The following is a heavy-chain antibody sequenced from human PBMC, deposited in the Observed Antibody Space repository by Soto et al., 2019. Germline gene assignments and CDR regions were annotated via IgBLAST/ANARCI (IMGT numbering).Heavy chain of an antibody. D-gene: IGHD3-16*01. CDR1: GGSISSGDYY. Sequence: QVQLQESGPGLVKPSQTLSLTCTVSGGSISSGDYYWNWIRQPPGKGLEWIGFIFNTGSTYYNPALKRRLTRSVDRSRYQFALRLTSVTAAGTAVYYCDRNDYDYVWESPGGDAFDIWGQGTMVTVSS. CDR2: IFNTGST. J-gene: IGHJ3*02. CDR3: DRNDYDYVWESPGGDAFDI. V-gene: IGHV4-30-4*01.